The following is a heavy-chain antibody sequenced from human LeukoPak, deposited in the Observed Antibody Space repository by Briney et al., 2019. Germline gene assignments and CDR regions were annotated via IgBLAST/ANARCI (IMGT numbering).Heavy chain of an antibody. CDR3: ARGGYCSSTSCYPDYYGMDV. CDR2: IKQDGSEK. D-gene: IGHD2-2*01. J-gene: IGHJ6*02. Sequence: PGGSLRFSCAASGFTFSSYWMSWVRQAPGKGLEWVANIKQDGSEKYYVDSVKGRFTISRDNAKNSLYLQMNSLRAEDTAVYYCARGGYCSSTSCYPDYYGMDVWGQGTTVTVSS. CDR1: GFTFSSYW. V-gene: IGHV3-7*01.